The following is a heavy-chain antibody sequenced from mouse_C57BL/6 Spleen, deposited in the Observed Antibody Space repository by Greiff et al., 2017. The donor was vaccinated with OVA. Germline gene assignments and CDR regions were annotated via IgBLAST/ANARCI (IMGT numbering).Heavy chain of an antibody. D-gene: IGHD3-2*02. CDR1: GYSFTGYY. Sequence: EVQLQQSGPELVKPGASVKISCKASGYSFTGYYMNWVKQSPEKSLEWIGEINPSTGGTTYNQKFKAKATLTVDKSSSTAYMQLKSLTSEDSAVYYCATAQATGTWFAYWGQGTLVTVSA. CDR3: ATAQATGTWFAY. J-gene: IGHJ3*01. CDR2: INPSTGGT. V-gene: IGHV1-42*01.